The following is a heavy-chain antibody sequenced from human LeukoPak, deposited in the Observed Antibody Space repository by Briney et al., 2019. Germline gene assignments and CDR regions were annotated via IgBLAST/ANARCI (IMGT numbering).Heavy chain of an antibody. Sequence: GASVKVSCKASGYTFTGYYMHWVRQAPGQGLEWMGWINPNSGGTKYAQNFQGGVTMTRDTSISTAYMELSSLRSDDTAVYYCAREYSGYDHSPVDPWGQGTLVTVSS. J-gene: IGHJ5*02. CDR2: INPNSGGT. CDR3: AREYSGYDHSPVDP. V-gene: IGHV1-2*02. D-gene: IGHD5-12*01. CDR1: GYTFTGYY.